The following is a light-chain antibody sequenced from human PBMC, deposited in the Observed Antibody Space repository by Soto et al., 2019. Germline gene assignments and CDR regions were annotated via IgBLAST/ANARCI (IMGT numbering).Light chain of an antibody. J-gene: IGLJ1*01. CDR2: EVS. V-gene: IGLV2-14*01. CDR1: SSDVGRYDY. CDR3: SSHTTYTTRV. Sequence: QSVLTQPASVSGSPGQSIAISCTGTSSDVGRYDYVSWYQHHPGKAPKLIIHEVSNRPSGVSDRFSGSKSGNTASLTISGLQADDEADYYCSSHTTYTTRVFGTGTNVTVL.